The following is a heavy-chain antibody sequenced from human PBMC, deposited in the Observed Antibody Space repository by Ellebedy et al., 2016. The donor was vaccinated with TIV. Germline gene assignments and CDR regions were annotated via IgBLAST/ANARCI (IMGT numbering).Heavy chain of an antibody. J-gene: IGHJ5*02. Sequence: MPSETLSLTCTVSGGSISSYYWSWIRQPPGKGLEWIGYIYYSGSTNYNPSLKSRVTISVDTSKNQFSLKLSSVTAADTAVYYCARERAMIDNWFDPWGQGTLVTVSS. D-gene: IGHD3-22*01. CDR2: IYYSGST. CDR3: ARERAMIDNWFDP. CDR1: GGSISSYY. V-gene: IGHV4-59*01.